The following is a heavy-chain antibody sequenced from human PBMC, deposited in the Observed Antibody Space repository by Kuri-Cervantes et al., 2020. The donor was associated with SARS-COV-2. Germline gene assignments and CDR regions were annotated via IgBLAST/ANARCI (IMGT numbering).Heavy chain of an antibody. V-gene: IGHV3-66*01. CDR2: IYSGGST. Sequence: GGSLRLSCAASGFTVSSNYMSWVRQAPGKGLEWVSVIYSGGSTYYADSVKGRFTISRDNSKNTLYLQMNSLRAEDTAVYYCARAITMVRGVLFDYWGQGTLVTVSP. J-gene: IGHJ4*02. D-gene: IGHD3-10*01. CDR3: ARAITMVRGVLFDY. CDR1: GFTVSSNY.